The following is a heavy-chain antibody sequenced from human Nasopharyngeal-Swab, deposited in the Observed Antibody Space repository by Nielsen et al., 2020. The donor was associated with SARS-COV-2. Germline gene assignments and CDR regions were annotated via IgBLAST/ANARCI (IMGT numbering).Heavy chain of an antibody. Sequence: GESLKISCVASGFTGSSYAMHWVRQAPGKGLEWVAVISYDGGIKNYADSVRGRFTISRDNSKSTLYLQMDSLRPEDTAVYYCARTDSGSYAAYFDYWGQGTQVTVSS. CDR3: ARTDSGSYAAYFDY. V-gene: IGHV3-30-3*01. J-gene: IGHJ4*02. D-gene: IGHD1-26*01. CDR2: ISYDGGIK. CDR1: GFTGSSYA.